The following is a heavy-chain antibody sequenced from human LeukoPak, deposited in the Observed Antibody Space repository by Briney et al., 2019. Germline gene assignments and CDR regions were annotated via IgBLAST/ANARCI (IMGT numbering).Heavy chain of an antibody. D-gene: IGHD1-7*01. Sequence: SETRSLTCTVSGGSISSYYWSWIRQPPGKGLEWIGYIYYSGSTNYNPSLKSRVTISVNTSKNQFSLKLSSVTAADTAVYYCARGIQDDYGYNWNLFDYWGQGTLVTVSS. CDR1: GGSISSYY. CDR2: IYYSGST. CDR3: ARGIQDDYGYNWNLFDY. V-gene: IGHV4-59*01. J-gene: IGHJ4*02.